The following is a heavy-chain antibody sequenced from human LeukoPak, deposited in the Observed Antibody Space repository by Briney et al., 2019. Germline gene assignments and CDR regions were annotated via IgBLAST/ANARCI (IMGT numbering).Heavy chain of an antibody. D-gene: IGHD1-26*01. CDR3: ARSSGSYYLTDAFDV. V-gene: IGHV3-30*03. Sequence: PGGSLRLSCAASGFTFDIYGMRWVRQAPGKGLEWVAVISYDGRNKFYADSVKGRFTISRDDSKNTLYLQMSSLSPEDTAVYYCARSSGSYYLTDAFDVWGQGTMVTVSS. J-gene: IGHJ3*01. CDR2: ISYDGRNK. CDR1: GFTFDIYG.